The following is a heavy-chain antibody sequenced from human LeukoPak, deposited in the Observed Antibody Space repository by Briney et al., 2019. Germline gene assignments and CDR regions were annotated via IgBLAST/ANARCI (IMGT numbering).Heavy chain of an antibody. V-gene: IGHV3-21*01. CDR3: AREKGQQLPIDY. CDR2: ISSSSSYI. J-gene: IGHJ4*02. Sequence: GGSLRLSCAASGFTFRSYSMNWVRQAPGKGLEWVSSISSSSSYIYYADSVKGRFTISRDNAKNSLYLQMNSLRAEDTAVYYCAREKGQQLPIDYWGQGTLVTVSS. D-gene: IGHD6-13*01. CDR1: GFTFRSYS.